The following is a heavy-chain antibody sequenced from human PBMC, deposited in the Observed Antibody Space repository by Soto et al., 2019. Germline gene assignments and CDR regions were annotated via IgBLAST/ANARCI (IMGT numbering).Heavy chain of an antibody. J-gene: IGHJ6*02. V-gene: IGHV4-61*01. CDR2: IYYSGST. Sequence: LSLTCTFSGGSVSSGSYYWSWIRQPPGKGLEWIGYIYYSGSTNYNPSLKSRVTISVDTSKNQFSLKLSSVTAADTAVYYCAAIGPVLRFLEWFPPDYYYYGKDVWGQGTTGTV. CDR3: AAIGPVLRFLEWFPPDYYYYGKDV. D-gene: IGHD3-3*01. CDR1: GGSVSSGSYY.